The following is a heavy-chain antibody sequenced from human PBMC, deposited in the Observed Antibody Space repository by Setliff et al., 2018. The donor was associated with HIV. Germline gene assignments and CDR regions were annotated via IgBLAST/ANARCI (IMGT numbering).Heavy chain of an antibody. CDR3: ARAHFLVAMTRNWFDP. Sequence: ASSEVSCKASGYTFTDFYIHWVRQAPGQGLEWIGRINPKSGVADYLKKFQGRVTMTTDTSTNTAHMELIRPRFDDTAVYYCARAHFLVAMTRNWFDPWGQGTLVTVSS. CDR1: GYTFTDFY. V-gene: IGHV1-2*06. J-gene: IGHJ5*02. CDR2: INPKSGVA. D-gene: IGHD5-12*01.